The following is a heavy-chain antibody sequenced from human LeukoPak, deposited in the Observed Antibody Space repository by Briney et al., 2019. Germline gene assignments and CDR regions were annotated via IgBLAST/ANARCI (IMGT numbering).Heavy chain of an antibody. CDR2: INPNSGGT. CDR3: ARDRDFWSGYTPFDY. J-gene: IGHJ4*02. CDR1: GYTFTGYY. D-gene: IGHD3-3*01. V-gene: IGHV1-2*02. Sequence: ASVKVSCKASGYTFTGYYMHWVRQAPGQGLEWVGWINPNSGGTNYAQKFQGRVTMTRDTSISTAYMELSRLRSDDTAVYYCARDRDFWSGYTPFDYWGQGTLVTVSS.